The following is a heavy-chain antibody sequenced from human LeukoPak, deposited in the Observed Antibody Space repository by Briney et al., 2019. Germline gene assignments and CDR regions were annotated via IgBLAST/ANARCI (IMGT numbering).Heavy chain of an antibody. D-gene: IGHD2-2*02. CDR2: IYYSGST. CDR3: ARGPFIVVVPAAISD. CDR1: GGSISSGGYY. J-gene: IGHJ4*02. V-gene: IGHV4-31*03. Sequence: SQTPSLTCTVSGGSISSGGYYWSCIRQHPGKGLEWIGYIYYSGSTYYNPSPKSRVTISVDTSKNQFSLKLSSVTAADTAVYYCARGPFIVVVPAAISDWGQGTLATVSS.